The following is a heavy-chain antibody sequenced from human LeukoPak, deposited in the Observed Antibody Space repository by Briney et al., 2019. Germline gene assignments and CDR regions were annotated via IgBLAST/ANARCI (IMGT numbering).Heavy chain of an antibody. D-gene: IGHD3-3*01. CDR2: ISGSGGST. CDR3: AKVPRLVSYDSVDY. J-gene: IGHJ4*02. CDR1: GFTFSSYA. V-gene: IGHV3-23*01. Sequence: PGGSLRLSCAASGFTFSSYAMSWVRQAPGKGLDWVSAISGSGGSTYYADSVKGRFTISRDNSKNTLYLQMNSLRAEVTAVYYCAKVPRLVSYDSVDYWGQGTLVTVSS.